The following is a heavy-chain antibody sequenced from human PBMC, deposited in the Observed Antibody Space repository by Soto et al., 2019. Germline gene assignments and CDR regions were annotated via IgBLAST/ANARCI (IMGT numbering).Heavy chain of an antibody. V-gene: IGHV1-2*04. D-gene: IGHD6-19*01. CDR3: ARGLGGPVAGQKEEEYYFDY. CDR1: GYTFTGYY. CDR2: INPNSGGT. J-gene: IGHJ4*02. Sequence: QVQLVQSGAEVKKPGASVKVSCKASGYTFTGYYMHWVRQAPGQGLEWMGWINPNSGGTNYAQKFQGWVTMTRDTSISTAYMELSRLRSDDTAVYYCARGLGGPVAGQKEEEYYFDYRGQGALVTVSS.